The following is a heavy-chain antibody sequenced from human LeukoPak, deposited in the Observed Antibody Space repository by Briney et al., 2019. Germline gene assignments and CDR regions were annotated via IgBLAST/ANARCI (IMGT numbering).Heavy chain of an antibody. CDR3: ARRAVAENYFDY. V-gene: IGHV4-59*08. Sequence: PETLSLTCTVSGGSITSYYWSWIRQPPGKGLEWIGYIYSSGSTTYKPSLMSRVTISVDTSKNQFSLKLTSVTAADTAVYYCARRAVAENYFDYWGQGTLVTDSS. CDR2: IYSSGST. CDR1: GGSITSYY. D-gene: IGHD6-19*01. J-gene: IGHJ4*02.